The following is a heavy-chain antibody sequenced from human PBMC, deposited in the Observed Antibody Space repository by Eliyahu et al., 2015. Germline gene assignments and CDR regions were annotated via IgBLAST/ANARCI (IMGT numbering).Heavy chain of an antibody. CDR2: MSSEGNNK. Sequence: QVHLVESGGGVVQPGRSLRLSCAASGFNFSTHAMHWVRQAPGKGLEWVAVMSSEGNNKYYTDSVKGRFTTSRDNSKDTLYLQMNRLSADDTAVYYCARDCGRDCFFDFWGQGSLVTVSS. V-gene: IGHV3-30-3*01. CDR3: ARDCGRDCFFDF. J-gene: IGHJ4*02. D-gene: IGHD2-21*01. CDR1: GFNFSTHA.